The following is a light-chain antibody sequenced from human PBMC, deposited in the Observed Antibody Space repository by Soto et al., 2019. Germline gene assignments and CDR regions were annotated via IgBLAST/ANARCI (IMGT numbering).Light chain of an antibody. V-gene: IGLV1-40*01. J-gene: IGLJ1*01. CDR3: QSYDTGLSVYV. CDR2: GNS. Sequence: QSVLTQPPSVSGAPGQRVTIARTGSSSTIGTRYDVHWYQQLPGTGPKLLISGNSNRPSGVPDRFSGSKSGTSASLVITGLQAEDEADYYCQSYDTGLSVYVFGTGTKLTVL. CDR1: SSTIGTRYD.